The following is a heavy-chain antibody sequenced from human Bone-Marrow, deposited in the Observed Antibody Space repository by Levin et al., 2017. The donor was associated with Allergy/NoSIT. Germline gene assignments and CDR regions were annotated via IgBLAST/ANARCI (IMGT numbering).Heavy chain of an antibody. Sequence: GGSLRLSCAASGLIFSNYAMNWVRQAPGKGLEWVSQISGSGSNTHYADSVRGRFTFSRANSNTTVYLQMNSLRADDTAVYYCAGYDTGGYHSPFDYWGQGALVTVSS. V-gene: IGHV3-23*01. J-gene: IGHJ4*02. CDR2: ISGSGSNT. CDR1: GLIFSNYA. D-gene: IGHD5-12*01. CDR3: AGYDTGGYHSPFDY.